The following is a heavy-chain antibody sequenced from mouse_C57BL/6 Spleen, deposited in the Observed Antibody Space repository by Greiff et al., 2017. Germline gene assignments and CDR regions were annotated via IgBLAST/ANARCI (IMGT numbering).Heavy chain of an antibody. J-gene: IGHJ4*01. Sequence: VQLQESGAELVKPGASVKLSCKASGYTFTEYTIHWVKQRSGQGLEWIGWFYPGSGSIKYNEKFKDKATLTADKSSSTVYMELSRLTSEDSAVYFCARHEGVTTVVATDYAMDYWGQGTSVTVSS. CDR3: ARHEGVTTVVATDYAMDY. D-gene: IGHD1-1*01. V-gene: IGHV1-62-2*01. CDR1: GYTFTEYT. CDR2: FYPGSGSI.